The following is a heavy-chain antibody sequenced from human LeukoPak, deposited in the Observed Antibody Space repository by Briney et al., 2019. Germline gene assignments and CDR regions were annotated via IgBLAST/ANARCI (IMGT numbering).Heavy chain of an antibody. V-gene: IGHV3-23*01. CDR1: GFTFSTYV. CDR3: AKVGDGGNHLSFFDY. CDR2: ISASGGSA. Sequence: GGSLRLSCAASGFTFSTYVMSWVRQAPGKGLEWVSDISASGGSADYADSVEGRFTFSRDNSKNTLYLRMNSLRAEDTAVYHCAKVGDGGNHLSFFDYWGQGALVTVSS. J-gene: IGHJ4*02. D-gene: IGHD1-14*01.